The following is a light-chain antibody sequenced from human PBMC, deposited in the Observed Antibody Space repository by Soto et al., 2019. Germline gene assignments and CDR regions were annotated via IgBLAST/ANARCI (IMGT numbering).Light chain of an antibody. CDR3: QQSFSTPWT. V-gene: IGKV1-12*01. CDR1: QGISSW. J-gene: IGKJ1*01. Sequence: DIKMTQSPSSVSASVGDRVTITCRASQGISSWFAWYQQKPGKAPKLMIYAASSMQRGVPSRFRGSGSGTDFTLTISSLQPEDFARYYCQQSFSTPWTLVQGTKVDIK. CDR2: AAS.